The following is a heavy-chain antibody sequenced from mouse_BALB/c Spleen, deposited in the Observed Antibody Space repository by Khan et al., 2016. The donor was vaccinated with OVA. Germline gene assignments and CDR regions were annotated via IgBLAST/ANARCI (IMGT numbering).Heavy chain of an antibody. V-gene: IGHV1-7*01. CDR2: IYPSTGYT. CDR1: GYTFTSYW. J-gene: IGHJ3*01. Sequence: VQLQQSGAELAKPGASVKMSCKASGYTFTSYWMHWVKQRPGPGLKWIGYIYPSTGYTELNPRFKDKATLTADKSSSTAYMQLSSLTSEESAVYYCANHGSSSAWLTYWGQGTLVTVSA. CDR3: ANHGSSSAWLTY. D-gene: IGHD1-1*01.